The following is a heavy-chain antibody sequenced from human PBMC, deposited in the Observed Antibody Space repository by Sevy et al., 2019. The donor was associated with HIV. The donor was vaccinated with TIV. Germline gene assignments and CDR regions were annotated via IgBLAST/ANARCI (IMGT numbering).Heavy chain of an antibody. D-gene: IGHD5-12*01. CDR1: GGSISSYY. CDR3: ARGDGYNYVGGFDY. Sequence: SETLSLTCTVSGGSISSYYWSWNRQPAGKGLEWIGRIYTSGSTNYNPSLKSRVTMSVETSKNQFSLKLSSVTAADTAVYYCARGDGYNYVGGFDYWGQGTLVTVSS. V-gene: IGHV4-4*07. J-gene: IGHJ4*02. CDR2: IYTSGST.